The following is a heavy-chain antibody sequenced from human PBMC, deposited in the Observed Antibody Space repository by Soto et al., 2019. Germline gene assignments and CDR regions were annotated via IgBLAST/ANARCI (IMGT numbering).Heavy chain of an antibody. Sequence: EVQLVESGGDLVQPGGSLRLSCAASGFTFSNYWMSWVRQAPGKGLEWVANIKEDGSERNYVDSVKGRFTISRDNAENSLYLQMNSLRAEDTAVYYCASARHIGPWGQGTLVNVSS. D-gene: IGHD2-21*01. CDR2: IKEDGSER. CDR3: ASARHIGP. V-gene: IGHV3-7*01. CDR1: GFTFSNYW. J-gene: IGHJ5*02.